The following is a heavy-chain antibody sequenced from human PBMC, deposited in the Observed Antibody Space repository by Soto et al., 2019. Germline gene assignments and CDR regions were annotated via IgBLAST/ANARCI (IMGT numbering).Heavy chain of an antibody. CDR1: GGTFSSYA. Sequence: SVKVSCKASGGTFSSYAISWVRQAPGQGLEWMGGIIPIFGTANYAQKFQGRVTITADESTSTAYMELSSLRSEDTAVYYCASGARRGYSYGALDYWGQGTLVTVSS. J-gene: IGHJ4*02. CDR2: IIPIFGTA. CDR3: ASGARRGYSYGALDY. D-gene: IGHD5-18*01. V-gene: IGHV1-69*13.